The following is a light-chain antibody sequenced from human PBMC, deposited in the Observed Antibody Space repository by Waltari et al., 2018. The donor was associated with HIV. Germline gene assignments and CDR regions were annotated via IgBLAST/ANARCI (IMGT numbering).Light chain of an antibody. V-gene: IGLV3-10*01. CDR2: EDS. CDR1: ALPKKY. Sequence: SYELPQPPSVSVYPGQTARITCSGDALPKKYASWYQQTSGQAPVLVIYEDSKRPSGIPERFSGSSSGTMATLTISGAQVEDEADYYCYSTDSSGNHKVFGGGTKLTVL. J-gene: IGLJ2*01. CDR3: YSTDSSGNHKV.